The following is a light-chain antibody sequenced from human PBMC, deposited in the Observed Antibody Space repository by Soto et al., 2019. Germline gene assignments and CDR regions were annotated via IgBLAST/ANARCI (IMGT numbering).Light chain of an antibody. Sequence: DIQMTKSPSTLSTSLVDIFTIACRASQSISTSLAWYQQKPGKAPKLLIYDASSLESGVPSRFSGSGSGTEFTLTIFSLQPDDFATYYCQHYNSYSRPFGQGTKVDIK. V-gene: IGKV1-5*01. CDR1: QSISTS. CDR3: QHYNSYSRP. CDR2: DAS. J-gene: IGKJ1*01.